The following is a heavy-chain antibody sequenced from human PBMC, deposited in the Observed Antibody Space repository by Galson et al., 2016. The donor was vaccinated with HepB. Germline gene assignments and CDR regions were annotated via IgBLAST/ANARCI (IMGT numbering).Heavy chain of an antibody. V-gene: IGHV3-74*01. Sequence: SLRLSCAASGFTFSRYWIHWVRQAPGKGLMWVSRINPDGSWTTYADSVKGRFTISRDNAKNTLYLEMNSLGAEDTAVYYCATGQRADFDLWGRGTLVTV. J-gene: IGHJ2*01. CDR1: GFTFSRYW. CDR3: ATGQRADFDL. CDR2: INPDGSWT. D-gene: IGHD6-25*01.